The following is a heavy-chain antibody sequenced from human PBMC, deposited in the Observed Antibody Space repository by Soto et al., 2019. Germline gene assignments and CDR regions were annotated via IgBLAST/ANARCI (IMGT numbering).Heavy chain of an antibody. V-gene: IGHV3-23*01. Sequence: GGSLRLSCAASGFTFSSYAMTWVRQAPGKGLEWVSAISDSGGSTYYADSVKGRFTISRGNSKNTLYLLMNSLRDEDTAVYYCAKAATYCSSTSCLRPANPDVWGQGTTVTVSS. J-gene: IGHJ6*02. CDR2: ISDSGGST. CDR1: GFTFSSYA. CDR3: AKAATYCSSTSCLRPANPDV. D-gene: IGHD2-2*01.